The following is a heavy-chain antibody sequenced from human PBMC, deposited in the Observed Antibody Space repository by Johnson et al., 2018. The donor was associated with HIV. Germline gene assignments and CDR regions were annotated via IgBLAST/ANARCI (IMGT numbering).Heavy chain of an antibody. J-gene: IGHJ3*02. V-gene: IGHV3-7*01. CDR2: IKQDGSEK. Sequence: VQLVESGGGLVQPGGSLRLSCAASGFTFSSYWMSWVRQAPGKGLEWVANIKQDGSEKHYVDSVKGRFTISRDNSKNTVYLQMNSLRAEDTAVYYCARGDGYRRAFDIWGQGTMVTVSS. D-gene: IGHD1-1*01. CDR3: ARGDGYRRAFDI. CDR1: GFTFSSYW.